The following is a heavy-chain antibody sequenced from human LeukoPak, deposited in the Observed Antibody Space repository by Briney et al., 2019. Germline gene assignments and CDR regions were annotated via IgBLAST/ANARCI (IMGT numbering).Heavy chain of an antibody. V-gene: IGHV1-46*01. CDR2: SNIPSGCST. J-gene: IGHJ4*02. Sequence: GASEKVSCKASGYPFTTYYIHWLRQAPGQGLGWVGESNIPSGCSTSYGQKFQGRVTMTRDTSTSTVYMELNSLRSEDTAVYYFTRELGVSYNDYWGQGTPVTVSS. CDR1: GYPFTTYY. CDR3: TRELGVSYNDY. D-gene: IGHD1-26*01.